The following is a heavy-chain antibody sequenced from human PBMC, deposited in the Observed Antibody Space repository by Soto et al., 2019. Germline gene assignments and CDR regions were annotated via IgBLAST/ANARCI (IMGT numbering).Heavy chain of an antibody. V-gene: IGHV3-23*01. CDR1: GFIRSSYD. CDR3: AKATVNSRGAFEI. Sequence: PRLSCAVSGFIRSSYDMSWVRQAPGKGLGWVSTILVGGSTHYEDSVKGRFTISRDTSKHTVYLQMNSLTAGDTAFYYCAKATVNSRGAFEIYGQGTMVT. D-gene: IGHD1-1*01. CDR2: ILVGGST. J-gene: IGHJ3*02.